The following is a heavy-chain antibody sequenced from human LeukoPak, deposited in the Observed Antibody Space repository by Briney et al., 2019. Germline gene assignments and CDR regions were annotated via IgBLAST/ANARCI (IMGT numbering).Heavy chain of an antibody. Sequence: SXXLSLTCTVSGGSISSGDYYWSWIRQPPGKGLEWIVYIYYSGSTYYNPSLKSRVTISVDTSKNQFSLKLSSVTAADTAVYYCARLDRGIVDLFDYWGQGTLVTVSS. J-gene: IGHJ4*02. CDR1: GGSISSGDYY. D-gene: IGHD1-26*01. V-gene: IGHV4-30-4*08. CDR2: IYYSGST. CDR3: ARLDRGIVDLFDY.